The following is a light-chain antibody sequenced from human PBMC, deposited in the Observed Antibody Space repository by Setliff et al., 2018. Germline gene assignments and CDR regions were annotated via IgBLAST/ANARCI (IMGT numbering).Light chain of an antibody. Sequence: QSALAQPASVSGSPGQSITISCTGTSSDVGGYNYVSWYQQHPDKAPKLMIFDVSNRPSGVSNRFSGSKSGNAASLTISGLQAEDEADYYCSSYTTTSTVVIGGGTKVTVL. V-gene: IGLV2-14*03. J-gene: IGLJ2*01. CDR1: SSDVGGYNY. CDR2: DVS. CDR3: SSYTTTSTVV.